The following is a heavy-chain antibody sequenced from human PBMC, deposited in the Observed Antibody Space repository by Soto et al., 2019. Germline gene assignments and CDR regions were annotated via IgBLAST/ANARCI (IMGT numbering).Heavy chain of an antibody. V-gene: IGHV1-69*06. CDR2: IIPIFGTA. CDR1: GGTFSSYA. D-gene: IGHD3-3*01. CDR3: AGGRYDFWSDPYYLGDYYYGMDV. J-gene: IGHJ6*02. Sequence: ASVKVSCKASGGTFSSYAISWVRQAPGQGLEWMGGIIPIFGTANYAQKFQGRVTITADKSTSTAYMELSSLRSEDTAVYYCAGGRYDFWSDPYYLGDYYYGMDVWGQGTTVTVSS.